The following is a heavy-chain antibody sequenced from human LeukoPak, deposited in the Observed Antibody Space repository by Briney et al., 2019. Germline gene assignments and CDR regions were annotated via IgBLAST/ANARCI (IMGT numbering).Heavy chain of an antibody. CDR1: GFTFSSYA. CDR2: ISYDGSNK. CDR3: ARDGRSGPNWFDP. D-gene: IGHD7-27*01. Sequence: PGGSLRLSCAASGFTFSSYAMHWVRQAPGKGLEWVAVISYDGSNKYYADSVKGRFTISRDNSKNTLYLQMNSLRAEDTAVYYCARDGRSGPNWFDPWGQGTPVTVSS. J-gene: IGHJ5*02. V-gene: IGHV3-30*04.